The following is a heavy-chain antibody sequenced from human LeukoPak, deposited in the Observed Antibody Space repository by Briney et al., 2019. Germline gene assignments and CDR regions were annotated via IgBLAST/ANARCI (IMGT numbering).Heavy chain of an antibody. V-gene: IGHV1-2*02. CDR1: GYTFTGYY. D-gene: IGHD3-10*01. J-gene: IGHJ4*02. CDR3: ARGANSGFGRDDF. CDR2: INPYSGDT. Sequence: ASVKVSCKASGYTFTGYYVHWVRQAPGQGLEWMGRINPYSGDTNYAQKFQGRVTMTRDTSISTAYMELSSLKSDDTAVYYCARGANSGFGRDDFWGQGTLVTASS.